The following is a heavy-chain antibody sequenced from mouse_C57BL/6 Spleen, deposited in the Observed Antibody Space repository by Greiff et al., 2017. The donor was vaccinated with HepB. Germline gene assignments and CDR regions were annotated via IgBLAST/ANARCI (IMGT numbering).Heavy chain of an antibody. CDR3: ARSFITTVVDPFAY. CDR1: GYSFTDYN. CDR2: INPNYGTT. D-gene: IGHD1-1*01. V-gene: IGHV1-39*01. Sequence: EVQLQQSGPELVKPGASVKISCKASGYSFTDYNMNWVKQSNGKSLEWIGVINPNYGTTSYNQKFKGKATLTVDQSSSTAYMQLKSLTSEDSAVYYCARSFITTVVDPFAYWGQGTLVTVSA. J-gene: IGHJ3*01.